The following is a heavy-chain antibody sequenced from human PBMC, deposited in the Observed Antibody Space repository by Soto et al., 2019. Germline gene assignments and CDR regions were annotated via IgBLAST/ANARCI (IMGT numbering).Heavy chain of an antibody. Sequence: SETLSLTCTVSGGSISSGDYYWSWIRQPPGKGLEWIGYIYYSGSTYYNPSLKSRVTISVDTSKNQFSLKLSSVTAADTAVYYCARSGYSYAYFDYWGQGTLVTVS. J-gene: IGHJ4*02. V-gene: IGHV4-30-4*01. CDR3: ARSGYSYAYFDY. CDR1: GGSISSGDYY. D-gene: IGHD5-18*01. CDR2: IYYSGST.